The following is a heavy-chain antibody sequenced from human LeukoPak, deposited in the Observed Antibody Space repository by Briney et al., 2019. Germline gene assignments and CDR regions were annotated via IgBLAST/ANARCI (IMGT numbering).Heavy chain of an antibody. CDR3: ARDMEAAGLFDY. J-gene: IGHJ4*02. V-gene: IGHV3-30-3*01. D-gene: IGHD6-13*01. CDR1: GFTFSSYA. CDR2: ISYDGSNK. Sequence: PGRSLRLSCAASGFTFSSYAMHWVRQAPGKGLEWVAVISYDGSNKYYADSVKGRFTISRDNSKNTLYLQMNSLRAEDTAVYYCARDMEAAGLFDYWGQGTLVTVSS.